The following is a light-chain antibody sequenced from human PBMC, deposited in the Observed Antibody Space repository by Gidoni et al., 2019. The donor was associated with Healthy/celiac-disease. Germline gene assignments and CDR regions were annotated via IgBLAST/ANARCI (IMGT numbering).Light chain of an antibody. Sequence: VLTPSPGTLSLSPGERATLSCRASQLVSSSYLAWYQQKPGQAPRLLISGASSRATGIPDRFSGSGSGTDFTLTISRLEPEDFAVYYCQQYGRTFGPGTKVDIK. J-gene: IGKJ3*01. CDR1: QLVSSSY. V-gene: IGKV3-20*01. CDR3: QQYGRT. CDR2: GAS.